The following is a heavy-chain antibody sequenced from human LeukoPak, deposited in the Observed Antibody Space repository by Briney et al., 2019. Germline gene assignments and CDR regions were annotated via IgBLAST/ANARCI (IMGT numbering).Heavy chain of an antibody. D-gene: IGHD3-10*01. V-gene: IGHV1-46*01. CDR1: GGTFSSYA. Sequence: GASVKVSCKASGGTFSSYAISWVRQAPGQGLEWMGIINPSGGSTSYAQKFQGRVTMTRDMSTSTVYMELSSLRSEDTAVYYCARDGGSGNDYYYMDVWGKGTTVTISS. J-gene: IGHJ6*03. CDR3: ARDGGSGNDYYYMDV. CDR2: INPSGGST.